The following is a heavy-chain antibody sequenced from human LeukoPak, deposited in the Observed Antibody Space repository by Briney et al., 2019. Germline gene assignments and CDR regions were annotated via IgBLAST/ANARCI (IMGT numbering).Heavy chain of an antibody. CDR1: GCTFSSYA. J-gene: IGHJ6*02. Sequence: GASVKVSCKASGCTFSSYAISWVRQAPAQGLEWMGGIIPIFGTANYAQKFQGRVTITADESTSTAYMELSSLRSEDTAVYYCARGFVVRYYDSSIYEFYGMDVWGQGTTVTVSS. CDR3: ARGFVVRYYDSSIYEFYGMDV. V-gene: IGHV1-69*13. CDR2: IIPIFGTA. D-gene: IGHD3-22*01.